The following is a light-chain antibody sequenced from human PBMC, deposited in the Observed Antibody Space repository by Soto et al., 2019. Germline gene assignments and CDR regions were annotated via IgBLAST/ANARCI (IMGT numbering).Light chain of an antibody. CDR3: QTWGTGIHVV. CDR2: VNSDGSH. J-gene: IGLJ2*01. V-gene: IGLV4-69*01. Sequence: QSVLTQSPSASASLGASVKLTCTLSSGHSSYAIAWHQQQPEKGPRYLMTVNSDGSHNKGDGIPGRFSGSSSGAERYLTISSLQSEDEADYYCQTWGTGIHVVFGGGTKVTVL. CDR1: SGHSSYA.